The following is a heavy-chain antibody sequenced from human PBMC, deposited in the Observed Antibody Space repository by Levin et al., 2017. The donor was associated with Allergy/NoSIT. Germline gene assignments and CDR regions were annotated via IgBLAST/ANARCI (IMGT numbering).Heavy chain of an antibody. CDR1: GGSISSSNW. CDR2: IYHSGST. J-gene: IGHJ4*02. V-gene: IGHV4-4*02. Sequence: SETLSLTCAVSGGSISSSNWWSWVRQPPGKGLEWIGEIYHSGSTNYNPSLKSRVTISVDKSKNQFSLKLSSVTAADTAVYYCARETPGGVWTMVRGVTPSGGNFDYWGQGTLVTVSS. CDR3: ARETPGGVWTMVRGVTPSGGNFDY. D-gene: IGHD3-10*01.